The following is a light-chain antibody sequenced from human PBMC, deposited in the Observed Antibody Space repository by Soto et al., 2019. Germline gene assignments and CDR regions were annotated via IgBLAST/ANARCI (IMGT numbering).Light chain of an antibody. CDR1: QSVSSF. V-gene: IGKV3-11*01. J-gene: IGKJ4*01. CDR3: QHRFNWPLT. Sequence: EIVLTQSPATLSLSPGERATLSCRASQSVSSFFVWYQQKRGQAPRLLIYDASKRPTGIPVRLSGCGAATDFTLTISSLEPEDFAVYYCQHRFNWPLTFGGGTTAEIK. CDR2: DAS.